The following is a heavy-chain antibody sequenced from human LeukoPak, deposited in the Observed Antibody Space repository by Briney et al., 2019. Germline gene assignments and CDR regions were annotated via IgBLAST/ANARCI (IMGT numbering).Heavy chain of an antibody. CDR3: AKDQRIVVVRVSIDY. D-gene: IGHD3-22*01. V-gene: IGHV3-23*01. CDR2: ISGSRGST. Sequence: GGSLRLSCAASGFTFSSYAMSWVRQAPGKGLEWVSAISGSRGSTYYADSVKGRFTISRDNSKNTLYLQMNSLRAEDTAVYYCAKDQRIVVVRVSIDYWGQGTLVTVSS. CDR1: GFTFSSYA. J-gene: IGHJ4*02.